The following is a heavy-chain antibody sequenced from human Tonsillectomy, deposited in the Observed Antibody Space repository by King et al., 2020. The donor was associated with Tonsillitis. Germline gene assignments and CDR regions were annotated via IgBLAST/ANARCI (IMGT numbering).Heavy chain of an antibody. J-gene: IGHJ5*02. V-gene: IGHV4-39*07. CDR3: ARHDHSRRWGMFDP. CDR1: GGSISRSSYY. CDR2: MYYSGST. D-gene: IGHD6-13*01. Sequence: QLQESGPGLVKPSETLSLTCTVSGGSISRSSYYWGWIRQPPGKGLEWIGSMYYSGSTYYNPSLKSRVTISVDTSKNQFSLKLSSVTAADTAVYYCARHDHSRRWGMFDPWGQGTLVPVSS.